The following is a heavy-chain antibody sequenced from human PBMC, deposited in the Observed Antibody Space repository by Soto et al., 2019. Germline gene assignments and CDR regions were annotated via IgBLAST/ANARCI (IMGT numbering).Heavy chain of an antibody. V-gene: IGHV3-73*02. CDR2: IRSKANSYAT. CDR3: GVFNSSGPRVDY. Sequence: EVQLVESGGGLVQPGGSLKLSCAASGFTFSGSAMHWVRQASGKGLEWVGRIRSKANSYATAYAASVKGRFTISRDDSKNTAYLQMNSLKTEDSAVYYCGVFNSSGPRVDYWGQGTLVTVSS. D-gene: IGHD3-22*01. J-gene: IGHJ4*02. CDR1: GFTFSGSA.